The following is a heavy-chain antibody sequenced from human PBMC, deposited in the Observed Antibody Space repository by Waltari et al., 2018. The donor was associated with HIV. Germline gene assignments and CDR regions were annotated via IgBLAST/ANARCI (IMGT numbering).Heavy chain of an antibody. V-gene: IGHV3-30*18. CDR3: AKGSAPGNFDY. J-gene: IGHJ4*02. CDR1: GFTFSSYG. Sequence: QVQRVESGGGVVQPGRSLRLSCAASGFTFSSYGMHWVRQAPGKGLEWVAVISYDGSNKYYADSVKGRFTISRDNSKNTLYLQMNSLRAEDTAVYYCAKGSAPGNFDYWGQG. D-gene: IGHD6-13*01. CDR2: ISYDGSNK.